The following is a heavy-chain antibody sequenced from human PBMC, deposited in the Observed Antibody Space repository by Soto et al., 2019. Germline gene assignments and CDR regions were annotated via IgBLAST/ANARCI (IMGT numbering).Heavy chain of an antibody. J-gene: IGHJ5*02. V-gene: IGHV4-61*08. CDR1: GGSISSGGYY. CDR3: ARHQGPNWFDP. CDR2: IYYSGST. Sequence: SETLSLTCTVSGGSISSGGYYWSWIRQHPGKGLEWIGYIYYSGSTNYNPSLKSRVTISVDTSKNQFSLKLSSVTAADTAVYYCARHQGPNWFDPWGQGTLVTVSS.